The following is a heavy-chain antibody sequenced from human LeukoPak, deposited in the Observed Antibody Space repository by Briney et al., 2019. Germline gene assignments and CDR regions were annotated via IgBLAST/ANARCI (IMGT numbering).Heavy chain of an antibody. D-gene: IGHD3-22*01. CDR2: IWHGGSYK. CDR1: GFTFSRYG. Sequence: PWRSLRLSCAASGFTFSRYGMHWVRQAPGKGLEWVAVIWHGGSYKYSADSVKGRFTIPRDSSKNTLYLQMNSLRAEDTAVYYCARAPYDSTGYETPLAFDIWGQGTMVTVSS. V-gene: IGHV3-33*01. J-gene: IGHJ3*02. CDR3: ARAPYDSTGYETPLAFDI.